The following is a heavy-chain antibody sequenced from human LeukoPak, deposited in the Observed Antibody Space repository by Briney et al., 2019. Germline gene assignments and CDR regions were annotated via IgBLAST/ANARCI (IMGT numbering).Heavy chain of an antibody. CDR3: TTLYSYPQGN. CDR2: IKSKTDGGTT. D-gene: IGHD2-8*01. CDR1: GFTFSNAW. Sequence: GGSLRLPCAASGFTFSNAWMTWVRQAPGKGLEWVGRIKSKTDGGTTDYAAPVKGRFAISRDDSNNTLYLQMNSLKTEDTAMYYCTTLYSYPQGNWGQGTLVTVSS. V-gene: IGHV3-15*01. J-gene: IGHJ4*02.